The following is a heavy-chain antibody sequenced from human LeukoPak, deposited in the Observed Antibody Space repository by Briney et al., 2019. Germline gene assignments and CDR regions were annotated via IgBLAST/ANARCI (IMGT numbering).Heavy chain of an antibody. J-gene: IGHJ4*02. D-gene: IGHD1-26*01. V-gene: IGHV3-74*01. CDR1: GFTFSSYW. Sequence: GGSLRLSCAASGFTFSSYWMHWVRQAPGKGLVWVSRIKSDGSSTNYADSVKGRFTISRGNAKNTLYLQMNSLRAEDTAVYYCAPDSGSYLGYWGQGTLVTVSS. CDR3: APDSGSYLGY. CDR2: IKSDGSST.